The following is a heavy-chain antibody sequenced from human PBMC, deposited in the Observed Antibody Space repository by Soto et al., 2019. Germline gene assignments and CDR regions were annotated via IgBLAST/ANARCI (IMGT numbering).Heavy chain of an antibody. CDR2: NSAYNGNT. D-gene: IGHD2-15*01. J-gene: IGHJ4*02. Sequence: GASVKVSCKASGYTFTNYGISWVRQAPGQGLEWMGWNSAYNGNTNYAQKLQGRVTMTTDTSTSTAYMELRSLRSDDTAVYYCVVAAQPYYFDYWGQGTLVTVSS. CDR1: GYTFTNYG. CDR3: VVAAQPYYFDY. V-gene: IGHV1-18*01.